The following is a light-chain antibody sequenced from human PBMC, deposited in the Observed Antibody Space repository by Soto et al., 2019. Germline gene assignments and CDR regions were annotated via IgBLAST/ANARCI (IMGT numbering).Light chain of an antibody. CDR2: DVS. V-gene: IGLV2-14*03. J-gene: IGLJ3*02. CDR3: SSYTSSSTSVV. Sequence: QSVLTQPASVSGSPGQSITISCTGASSDVDDYKYVSWYQQHPGKAPKLMIYDVSDRPSGVSNRFSGSKSGNTASLTISGLQAEDEADYYCSSYTSSSTSVVFGVGTKLTVL. CDR1: SSDVDDYKY.